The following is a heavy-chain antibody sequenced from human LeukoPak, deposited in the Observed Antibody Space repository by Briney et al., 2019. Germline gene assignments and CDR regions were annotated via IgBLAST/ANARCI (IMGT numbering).Heavy chain of an antibody. D-gene: IGHD3-10*01. CDR1: GYTFINFG. Sequence: EASVKVSCKASGYTFINFGISWVRQAPGQGLEWMGWISVSNGNTNYAQNLQGRVTMTTDTSTSTAYMDLRSLRSDDTAVYYCARLVEGWFGGRGSYRGYYMDVWGKGTTVTITS. V-gene: IGHV1-18*01. CDR2: ISVSNGNT. J-gene: IGHJ6*03. CDR3: ARLVEGWFGGRGSYRGYYMDV.